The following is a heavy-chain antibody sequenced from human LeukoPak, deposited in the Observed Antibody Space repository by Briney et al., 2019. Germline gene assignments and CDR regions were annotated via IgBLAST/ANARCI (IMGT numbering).Heavy chain of an antibody. J-gene: IGHJ5*02. Sequence: SETLSLTCTVSGGSISSYYWGWIRQPPGKGLEWIGSIYYSGTTHYSPSLESRVTISVDTSKNQFSLKLNSVTAADTAVYYCARDHLANLASRLFDPWGQGSLVTVSS. CDR1: GGSISSYY. CDR3: ARDHLANLASRLFDP. CDR2: IYYSGTT. V-gene: IGHV4-39*07. D-gene: IGHD3-3*01.